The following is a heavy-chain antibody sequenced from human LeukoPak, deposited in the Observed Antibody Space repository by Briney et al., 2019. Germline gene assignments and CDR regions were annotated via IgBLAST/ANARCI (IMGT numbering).Heavy chain of an antibody. J-gene: IGHJ4*02. D-gene: IGHD6-19*01. CDR3: ARAPTGYSSGWYDY. V-gene: IGHV1-2*02. CDR2: INPNSGGT. CDR1: GYTFTVYY. Sequence: ASVKVSCKASGYTFTVYYMHWVRQAPGHGLEWMGWINPNSGGTNYAQKFQGRVTMTRDTSISTAYMELSRLRSDDTAVYYCARAPTGYSSGWYDYWGQGTLVTVSS.